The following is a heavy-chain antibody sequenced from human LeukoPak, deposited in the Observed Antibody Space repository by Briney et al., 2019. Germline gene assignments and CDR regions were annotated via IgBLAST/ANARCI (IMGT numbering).Heavy chain of an antibody. CDR2: IILGNSHT. CDR1: GYRFNSYW. D-gene: IGHD3-3*01. V-gene: IGHV5-51*01. J-gene: IGHJ4*02. CDR3: ARLSTDSRHYRHIDY. Sequence: GGALQIYFKGPGYRFNSYWIGWVRQMPGKGVEWMGVIILGNSHTTSTPSFQGHFTISPDNSITPSYLQLSSLKAPATAMYFCARLSTDSRHYRHIDYWGQGTLVTVSS.